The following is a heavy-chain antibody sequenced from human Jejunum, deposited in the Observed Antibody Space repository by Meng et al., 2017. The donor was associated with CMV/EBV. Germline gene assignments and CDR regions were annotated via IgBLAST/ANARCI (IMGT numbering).Heavy chain of an antibody. V-gene: IGHV3-23*01. CDR1: GFTFSSCA. CDR2: ISGGDFTT. CDR3: ARRDYYDSSGYPSLGY. J-gene: IGHJ4*02. Sequence: GFTFSSCAMAWVRQAPGKGLEWVSAISGGDFTTYYTDSVKGRFTISRDNSKNTVYLQMNSLRPEDTAVYYCARRDYYDSSGYPSLGYWGQGILVTVSS. D-gene: IGHD3-22*01.